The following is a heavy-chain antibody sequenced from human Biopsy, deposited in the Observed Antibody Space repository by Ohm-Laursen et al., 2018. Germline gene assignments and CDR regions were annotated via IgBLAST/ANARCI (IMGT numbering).Heavy chain of an antibody. Sequence: VKVSCKASGYTFTSHDIYWVRQATGQGLEWMGWMSPNTGNTVYAQRFQDRVTMTSDTSTGTAYMELTSLTSDDTAVYFCARWETTLGRSLDSWGQGTLVAVSS. CDR1: GYTFTSHD. CDR3: ARWETTLGRSLDS. D-gene: IGHD1-26*01. J-gene: IGHJ4*02. V-gene: IGHV1-8*01. CDR2: MSPNTGNT.